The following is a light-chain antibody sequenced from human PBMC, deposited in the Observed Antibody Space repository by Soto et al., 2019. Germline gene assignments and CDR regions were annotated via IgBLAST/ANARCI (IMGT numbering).Light chain of an antibody. CDR2: GNN. J-gene: IGLJ1*01. V-gene: IGLV1-40*01. CDR1: SSNIGARFD. CDR3: QSYDTSLSVYV. Sequence: QSVLTQPPSVSGVPGQRVTISCTGSSSNIGARFDVHWYQQLPGTAPKLLIYGNNNRPSGVPDRFSGSKSGTSASLAITGLRAEDEADYYCQSYDTSLSVYVFGTGTKVTVL.